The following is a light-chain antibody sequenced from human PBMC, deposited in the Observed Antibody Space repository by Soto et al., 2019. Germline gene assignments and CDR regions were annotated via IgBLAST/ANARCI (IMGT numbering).Light chain of an antibody. CDR2: GAS. CDR1: ESVTSDC. CDR3: QQCGSSRRT. Sequence: EIVLTQSPGTLSLSPGERATLSCRASESVTSDCLAWYRQRPGQAPRLLIYGASTRATGTPDRISGSGSGTDFTLTISRLEPDDFAVYFCQQCGSSRRTFGQGTRLEIK. V-gene: IGKV3-20*01. J-gene: IGKJ1*01.